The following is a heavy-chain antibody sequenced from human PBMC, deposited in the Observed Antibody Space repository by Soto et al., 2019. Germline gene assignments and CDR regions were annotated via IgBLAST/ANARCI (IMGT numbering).Heavy chain of an antibody. V-gene: IGHV4-59*01. J-gene: IGHJ3*02. CDR3: VTTTVTSPDGWAFDI. D-gene: IGHD4-17*01. CDR2: VYHSGST. Sequence: QVQLQESGPGLVKPSETLSLTCTVSGGSIRSYYWNWIRQPPGKGLEWIGYVYHSGSTDYNPSLKSRVTISLDTSKMQFPLRLNSVTAAGTAVYYGVTTTVTSPDGWAFDIGGQGTLVTVSS. CDR1: GGSIRSYY.